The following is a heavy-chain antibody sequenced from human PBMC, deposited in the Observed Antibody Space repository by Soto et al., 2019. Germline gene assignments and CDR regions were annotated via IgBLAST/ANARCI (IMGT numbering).Heavy chain of an antibody. V-gene: IGHV3-11*06. D-gene: IGHD6-19*01. CDR2: ISYGSSYT. Sequence: QVQLVESGGGVVKPGGSLRLSCAGSGFTFSDYSMTWIRQAPGKGLEWVSYISYGSSYTNYADSVKGRFTIARDNAKRSLFLQRTNLRTEDTAVYFCAVDPTTSSAWWLDPWGRGALVTVS. CDR1: GFTFSDYS. J-gene: IGHJ5*02. CDR3: AVDPTTSSAWWLDP.